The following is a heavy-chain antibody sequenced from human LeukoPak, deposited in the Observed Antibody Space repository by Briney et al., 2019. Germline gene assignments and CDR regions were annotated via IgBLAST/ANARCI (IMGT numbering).Heavy chain of an antibody. CDR2: ISGSGGST. J-gene: IGHJ4*02. D-gene: IGHD3-9*01. CDR3: AKFSLRYFDWLIFFDY. V-gene: IGHV3-23*01. CDR1: GFTFSSYA. Sequence: PGGSLRLSCAASGFTFSSYAMSWVRQAPGKGLEWVSAISGSGGSTYYADSVKGRFTISRDNSKNTLYLQMNSLRAEDTAVYYCAKFSLRYFDWLIFFDYWGRGTLVTVSS.